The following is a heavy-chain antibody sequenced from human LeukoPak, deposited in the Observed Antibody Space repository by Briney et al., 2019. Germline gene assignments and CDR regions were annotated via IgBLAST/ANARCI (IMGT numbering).Heavy chain of an antibody. V-gene: IGHV3-23*01. J-gene: IGHJ4*02. CDR3: AKGGWSSYFDY. CDR2: ISGSGSNT. Sequence: AGGSLRLSCAASGFTFSTYAMSWVRQAPGKGLGWVSAISGSGSNTYYADSVKGRFTISRDNSKNTLYLQMNSLRAEDTAVYYCAKGGWSSYFDYWGQGTLVTVSS. CDR1: GFTFSTYA.